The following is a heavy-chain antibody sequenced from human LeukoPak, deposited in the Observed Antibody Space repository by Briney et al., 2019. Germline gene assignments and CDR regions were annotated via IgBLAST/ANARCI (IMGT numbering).Heavy chain of an antibody. CDR1: GGSISSNSYY. CDR2: IYYSGST. Sequence: PSETLSLTCTVSGGSISSNSYYWGWIRQPPGKGLESIGSIYYSGSTYYNPSLKSRVTISVDTSKKQFSLKLSSVTAADTAVYFCARRTFYYDSSGYYPVYFFDYWGQGTLVTVSS. J-gene: IGHJ4*02. D-gene: IGHD3-22*01. CDR3: ARRTFYYDSSGYYPVYFFDY. V-gene: IGHV4-39*01.